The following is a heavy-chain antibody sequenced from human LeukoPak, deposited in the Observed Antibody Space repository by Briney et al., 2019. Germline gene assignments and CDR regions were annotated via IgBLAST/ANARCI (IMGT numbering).Heavy chain of an antibody. CDR1: GGSISSGTYY. J-gene: IGHJ3*02. CDR3: AKDSGADAFDI. Sequence: SETLSLTCTVSGGSISSGTYYYSWIRQPPGKGLEWIGYIYYSGSTYYNPSLKSRVTISVDTSKNQFSLKLSSVTAADTAVYYCAKDSGADAFDIWGQGTMVTVSS. V-gene: IGHV4-30-4*01. D-gene: IGHD1-26*01. CDR2: IYYSGST.